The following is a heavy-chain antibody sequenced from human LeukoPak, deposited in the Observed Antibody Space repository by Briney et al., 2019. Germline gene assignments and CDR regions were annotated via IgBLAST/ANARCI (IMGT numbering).Heavy chain of an antibody. J-gene: IGHJ5*02. CDR3: ARASLGPVTMVRGVQYNWFDP. V-gene: IGHV4-34*01. CDR1: GGSFSGYY. D-gene: IGHD3-10*01. Sequence: PSETLSLTCAVYGGSFSGYYWSWIRQPPGKGLEWIGEINHSGSTNYNPSLKSRVTISVDTSKNQFSLKLSSVTAADTAVYYCARASLGPVTMVRGVQYNWFDPWGQGTLVTVSS. CDR2: INHSGST.